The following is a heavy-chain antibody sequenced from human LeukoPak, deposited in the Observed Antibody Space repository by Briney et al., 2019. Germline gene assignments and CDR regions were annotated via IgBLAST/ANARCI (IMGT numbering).Heavy chain of an antibody. V-gene: IGHV1-2*02. CDR2: MNPNSGGT. CDR3: ARGYCSSTSCYSGFDY. D-gene: IGHD2-2*01. J-gene: IGHJ4*02. Sequence: ASVKVSCKASGYTFTDYYIHWVRQAPGQGLEWMGWMNPNSGGTNYAQNFQGRVTMTRDTSISTAYMELSRLRSDDTAVYYCARGYCSSTSCYSGFDYWGQGTLVTVSS. CDR1: GYTFTDYY.